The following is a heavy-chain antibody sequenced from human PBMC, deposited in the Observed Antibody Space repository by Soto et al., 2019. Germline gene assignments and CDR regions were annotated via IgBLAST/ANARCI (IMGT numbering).Heavy chain of an antibody. CDR2: INSDGTDT. Sequence: EVQLVESGGGLVQPGGSLRLACAASGFTFTSYWMKWVRQPPGKGLVWVSRINSDGTDTTYADSVKGRFTVSRDNAKNTVYLDMNSLGAEDTAVYYCERRAAHSCDYWGQGTLVIVSS. J-gene: IGHJ4*02. CDR1: GFTFTSYW. D-gene: IGHD2-2*01. CDR3: ERRAAHSCDY. V-gene: IGHV3-74*01.